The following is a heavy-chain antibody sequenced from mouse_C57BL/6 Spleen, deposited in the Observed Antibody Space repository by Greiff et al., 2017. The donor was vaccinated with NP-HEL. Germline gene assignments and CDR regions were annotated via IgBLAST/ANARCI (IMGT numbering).Heavy chain of an antibody. CDR1: GFTFSDYG. J-gene: IGHJ4*01. CDR2: ISSGSSTI. D-gene: IGHD2-4*01. V-gene: IGHV5-17*01. CDR3: ARSYYDAGYAMDY. Sequence: EVKLVESGGGLVKPGGSLKLSCAASGFTFSDYGMHWVRQAPEKGLEWVAYISSGSSTIYYADTVKGRFTISRDNAKNTLFLQMTSLRSEDTAMYYCARSYYDAGYAMDYWGQGTSVTVSS.